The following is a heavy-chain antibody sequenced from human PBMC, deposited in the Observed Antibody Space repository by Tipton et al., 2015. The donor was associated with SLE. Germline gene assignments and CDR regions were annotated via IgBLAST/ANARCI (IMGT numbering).Heavy chain of an antibody. Sequence: LRLSCGVSGGSFSGYYWTWIRQAPEKGLEWIGEIDHSGRTNYNPSLESRLTLSVDKSKNHFSLELRSVTAADTAVYFCARGGAQLDYWGQGSLVTVSS. J-gene: IGHJ4*02. CDR1: GGSFSGYY. CDR2: IDHSGRT. V-gene: IGHV4-34*01. CDR3: ARGGAQLDY.